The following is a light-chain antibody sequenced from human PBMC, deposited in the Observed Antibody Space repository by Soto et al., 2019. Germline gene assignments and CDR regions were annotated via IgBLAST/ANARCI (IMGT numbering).Light chain of an antibody. J-gene: IGLJ1*01. CDR2: EVS. CDR1: SSDVGSYIY. V-gene: IGLV2-14*01. Sequence: QSALTQPASVSGSPGQSITISCTGTSSDVGSYIYVSWYQQYPGKVPKLMIYEVSTRPSGVSSRFSGSKSGNTASLTISGLQAEDEADYYCSSYSSSSTVFGTGTKLTVL. CDR3: SSYSSSSTV.